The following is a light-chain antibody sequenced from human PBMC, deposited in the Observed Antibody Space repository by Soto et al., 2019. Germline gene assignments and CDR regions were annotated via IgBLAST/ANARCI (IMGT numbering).Light chain of an antibody. Sequence: QSVLTQPPSASGTPGQRVTISCSTSSSNLGDNTVNWYQHVPGPAPKLLIYSYDQRPSGVPDRFSGSKSGTSAALAISGLQSEDEADYYCAAWDASLDGYVFGTGTKVTVL. V-gene: IGLV1-44*01. CDR1: SSNLGDNT. CDR3: AAWDASLDGYV. CDR2: SYD. J-gene: IGLJ1*01.